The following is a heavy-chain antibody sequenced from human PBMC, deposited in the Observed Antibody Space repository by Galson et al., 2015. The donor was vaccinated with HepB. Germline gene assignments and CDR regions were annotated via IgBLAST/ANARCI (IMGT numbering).Heavy chain of an antibody. J-gene: IGHJ4*02. Sequence: SLRPSCAASGFTFRNYAMHWVRQAPGTGLEWVSAIRGSGDTTYYADSVKGRFTISRDNSKNTLSLQMNSLRVEDSAVYYCAKKVGASTGRFDYWGQGTLVAVSS. D-gene: IGHD1-26*01. V-gene: IGHV3-23*01. CDR1: GFTFRNYA. CDR3: AKKVGASTGRFDY. CDR2: IRGSGDTT.